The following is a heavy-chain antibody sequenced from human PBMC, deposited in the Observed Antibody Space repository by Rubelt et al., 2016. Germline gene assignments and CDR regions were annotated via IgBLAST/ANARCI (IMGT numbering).Heavy chain of an antibody. D-gene: IGHD3-16*01. CDR3: ARGRGRGLRALLPFDP. V-gene: IGHV4-31*03. CDR2: IYYSGST. CDR1: GGSISSGGYY. Sequence: QVQLQQWGAGLLKPSETLSLTCTVSGGSISSGGYYWSWIRQHPGKGLEWIGYIYYSGSTYYNPSLKSRVTISVDTSKNQFSLKLSSVTAADTAVYYCARGRGRGLRALLPFDPWGQGTLVTVSS. J-gene: IGHJ5*02.